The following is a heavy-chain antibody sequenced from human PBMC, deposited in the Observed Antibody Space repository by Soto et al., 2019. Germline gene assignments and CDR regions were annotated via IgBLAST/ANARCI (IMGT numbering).Heavy chain of an antibody. D-gene: IGHD3-22*01. Sequence: ASETLSLTCVVYGGSLSGYYWSWIRQPPGKGLEWIGQINHSGSTNYSLSLKSRVTISEDTSKNQFSLKLSSVTAADTAVYYCARMNYDSSGYSIFDPWGQGTLVTVSS. CDR1: GGSLSGYY. CDR2: INHSGST. J-gene: IGHJ5*02. V-gene: IGHV4-34*01. CDR3: ARMNYDSSGYSIFDP.